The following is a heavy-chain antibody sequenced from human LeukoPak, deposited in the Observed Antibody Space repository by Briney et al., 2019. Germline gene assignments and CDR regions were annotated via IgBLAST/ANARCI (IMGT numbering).Heavy chain of an antibody. CDR3: ASSTIFGVVIMGNYYYGMDV. CDR1: GGSFSGYC. Sequence: SETLSLTCAVYGGSFSGYCWSWIRQPPGKGLEWIGEINHSGSTNYNPSLKSRVTISVDTSKNQFSLKLSSVTAADTAVYYCASSTIFGVVIMGNYYYGMDVWGQGTTVTVSS. CDR2: INHSGST. D-gene: IGHD3-3*01. V-gene: IGHV4-34*01. J-gene: IGHJ6*02.